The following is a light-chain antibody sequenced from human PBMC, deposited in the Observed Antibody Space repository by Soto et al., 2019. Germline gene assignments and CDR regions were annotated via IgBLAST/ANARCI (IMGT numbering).Light chain of an antibody. CDR2: EVS. J-gene: IGLJ1*01. CDR3: SSYTSSSTRV. Sequence: QSALTQPVSVSGSPGQSITISCTGTSGDVGGYNYVSWYQQHPGKAPKLMIYEVSNRPSGVSNRFSGSKSGNTASLTISGLQAEDEADYYCSSYTSSSTRVFGTGTKLTVL. V-gene: IGLV2-14*01. CDR1: SGDVGGYNY.